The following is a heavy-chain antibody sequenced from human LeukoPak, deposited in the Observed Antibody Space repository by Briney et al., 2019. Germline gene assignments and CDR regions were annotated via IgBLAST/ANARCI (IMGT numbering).Heavy chain of an antibody. D-gene: IGHD3-22*01. CDR3: ARALRRITMIVVVIPDAFDI. Sequence: SETLSLTCTVSGYSISSGYYWGWIRQPPGKGLEWIGSIYHSGSTYYNPSLKSRVTISVDTSKNQFSLKLSSVTAADTAVYYCARALRRITMIVVVIPDAFDIWGQGTMVTVSS. CDR1: GYSISSGYY. J-gene: IGHJ3*02. V-gene: IGHV4-38-2*02. CDR2: IYHSGST.